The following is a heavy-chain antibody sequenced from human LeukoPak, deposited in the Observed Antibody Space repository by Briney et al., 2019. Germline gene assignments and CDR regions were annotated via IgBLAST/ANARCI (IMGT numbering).Heavy chain of an antibody. CDR2: INANNGDT. CDR1: GYTITTYG. V-gene: IGHV1-18*01. D-gene: IGHD3-3*01. CDR3: TRDFVLLTSYDVFEN. Sequence: ASVKVSCKASGYTITTYGISWVRQAPGQGLEWMGWINANNGDTHYAQKLQGRITMTTDTSTSTVYMELRSLRSDDTAVCYCTRDFVLLTSYDVFENWGQGTLVTVSS. J-gene: IGHJ4*02.